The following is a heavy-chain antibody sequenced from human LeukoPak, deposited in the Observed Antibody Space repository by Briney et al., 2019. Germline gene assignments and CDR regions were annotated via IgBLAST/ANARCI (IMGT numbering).Heavy chain of an antibody. CDR1: GFGFSSYW. CDR2: VKQDESEE. Sequence: GGSLRLSCAASGFGFSSYWMSWVRQAPGKGLEWVANVKQDESEEYYADSVKGRFTISRDNAKNSLYLQMNSLRVEDTAVYYCARVSGLDYWGQGTLVTVSS. J-gene: IGHJ4*02. V-gene: IGHV3-7*01. CDR3: ARVSGLDY. D-gene: IGHD2-15*01.